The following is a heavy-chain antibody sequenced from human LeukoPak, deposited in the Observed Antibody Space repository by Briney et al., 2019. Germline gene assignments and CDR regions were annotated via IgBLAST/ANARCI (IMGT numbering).Heavy chain of an antibody. V-gene: IGHV1-2*02. CDR1: GYTFTGYY. J-gene: IGHJ4*02. Sequence: ASVKVSCKASGYTFTGYYMHRVRQAPGQGLEWMGWINPNSGGTNYAQKFQGRVTMTRDTSISTAYMELSRLRSDDTAVYYCARDLYASYDGYGYWGQGTLVTVSS. CDR3: ARDLYASYDGYGY. CDR2: INPNSGGT. D-gene: IGHD5-18*01.